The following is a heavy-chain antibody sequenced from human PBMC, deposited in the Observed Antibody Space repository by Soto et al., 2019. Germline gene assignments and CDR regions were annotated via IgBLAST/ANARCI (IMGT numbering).Heavy chain of an antibody. Sequence: EVQLLESGGGLVPPGGSLRLSCAASGFTFSNYAIAWVRQAPGKRLVWAPGLSGSGGTKYYADSVKGRFTISRDNSKDTLHLQMTSLRSEDTAVYYCAKTPRQWLVYFDYWGQGALVTVSS. D-gene: IGHD6-19*01. V-gene: IGHV3-23*01. CDR2: LSGSGGTK. J-gene: IGHJ4*02. CDR1: GFTFSNYA. CDR3: AKTPRQWLVYFDY.